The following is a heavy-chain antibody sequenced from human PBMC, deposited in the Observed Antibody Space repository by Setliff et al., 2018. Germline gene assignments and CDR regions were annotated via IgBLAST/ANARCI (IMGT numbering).Heavy chain of an antibody. V-gene: IGHV1-69*05. CDR3: VREGVDSRSSTDYRYYMDV. J-gene: IGHJ6*03. CDR1: GGTFSSYG. D-gene: IGHD3-22*01. CDR2: TIPNFGTT. Sequence: SVKVSCKASGGTFSSYGISWVRQAPGQGLEWLGGTIPNFGTTNYAQEFQGRVTIITDESTSTAYMELSSLRFEDTAVYYCVREGVDSRSSTDYRYYMDVWGKGTTVTVSS.